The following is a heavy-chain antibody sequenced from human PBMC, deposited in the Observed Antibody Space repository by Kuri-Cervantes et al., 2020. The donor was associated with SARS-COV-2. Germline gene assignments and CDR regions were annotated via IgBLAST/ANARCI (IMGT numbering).Heavy chain of an antibody. CDR3: ARDLRWAAAGKATSVDY. V-gene: IGHV1-2*02. CDR2: INPNSGGT. Sequence: ASVKVSCKASGYTFTDYYMHWVRQAPGQGLEWMGWINPNSGGTNYAQKFQGRVTMTRDTSISTAYMELSRLRSDDTAVYYCARDLRWAAAGKATSVDYWGQGTLVTVSS. D-gene: IGHD6-13*01. CDR1: GYTFTDYY. J-gene: IGHJ4*02.